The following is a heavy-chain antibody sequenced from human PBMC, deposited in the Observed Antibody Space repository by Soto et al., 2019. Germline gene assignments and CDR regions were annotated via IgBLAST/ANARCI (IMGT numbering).Heavy chain of an antibody. Sequence: GESLKISCKGSGYSFTSYWISWVRQMPGKGLEWMGRIDPSDSYTNYSPSFQGHVTISADKSISTAYLQWSSLKASDTAMYYCARRSIAAAGTGYYYVMDVSGQGTKDTLSS. CDR2: IDPSDSYT. D-gene: IGHD6-13*01. CDR3: ARRSIAAAGTGYYYVMDV. CDR1: GYSFTSYW. V-gene: IGHV5-10-1*01. J-gene: IGHJ6*02.